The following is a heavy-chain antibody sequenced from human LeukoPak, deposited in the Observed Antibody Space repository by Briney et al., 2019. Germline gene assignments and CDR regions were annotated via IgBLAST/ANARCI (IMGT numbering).Heavy chain of an antibody. CDR1: GFTFSSYW. J-gene: IGHJ3*02. V-gene: IGHV3-7*01. CDR3: ARSGRSRVAFDI. Sequence: GGSLRLSCAASGFTFSSYWMSWVRQAPGKGLEWVANIKQDGSEKYYVDSVKGRFTISRDNAKDSLYLQMNSLRAKDTAVYYCARSGRSRVAFDIWGQGTMVTVSS. D-gene: IGHD3-10*01. CDR2: IKQDGSEK.